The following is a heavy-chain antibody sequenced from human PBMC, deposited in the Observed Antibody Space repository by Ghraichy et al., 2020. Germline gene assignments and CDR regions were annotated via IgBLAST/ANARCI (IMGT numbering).Heavy chain of an antibody. CDR3: AKGLVGASTFDS. D-gene: IGHD1-26*01. Sequence: GGSLRLSCAASGFTFGTCAMTWVRQAPGKGLEWVSRISDSGDSTHYADSVKGRFTISRDNSKNTLYLQMNDLRADDTAVYYCAKGLVGASTFDSWGLGTLVTVSS. CDR2: ISDSGDST. J-gene: IGHJ4*02. V-gene: IGHV3-23*01. CDR1: GFTFGTCA.